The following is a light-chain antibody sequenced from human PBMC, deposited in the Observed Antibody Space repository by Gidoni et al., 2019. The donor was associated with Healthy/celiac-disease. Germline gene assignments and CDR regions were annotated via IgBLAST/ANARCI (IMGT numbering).Light chain of an antibody. Sequence: DSQMTLYPSSLSAYVGDRVTITCRASQSISSYLNWYQQKPGKAPKLLIYAASSLQSGVPSRFSGSGSGTDFTLTISSLQPEDFATYYCQQSYSTPPTFGQXTKVEIK. J-gene: IGKJ1*01. CDR2: AAS. CDR1: QSISSY. V-gene: IGKV1-39*01. CDR3: QQSYSTPPT.